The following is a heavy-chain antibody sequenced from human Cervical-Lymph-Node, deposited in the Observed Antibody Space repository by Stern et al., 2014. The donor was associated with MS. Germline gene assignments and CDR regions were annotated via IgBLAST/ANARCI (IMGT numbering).Heavy chain of an antibody. D-gene: IGHD2-15*01. V-gene: IGHV1-18*01. CDR2: ISPYNGNT. CDR1: GYTFSSYG. Sequence: MQLVESGAEVKKPGASVKVSCKASGYTFSSYGISWVRQDPGQGLEWMGWISPYNGNTNYAQKLPGRVTMTTATSTSTAYMKLRSLRSDDTAVYYCARGLLGSENAFDIWGQGTMVTVSS. J-gene: IGHJ3*02. CDR3: ARGLLGSENAFDI.